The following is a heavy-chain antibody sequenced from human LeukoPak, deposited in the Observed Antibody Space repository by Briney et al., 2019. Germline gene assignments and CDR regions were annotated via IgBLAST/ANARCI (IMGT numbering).Heavy chain of an antibody. CDR3: ARDNRYSGYDDGAMDV. CDR1: GFTVSSNY. V-gene: IGHV3-66*01. Sequence: GGSLRLSCAASGFTVSSNYMSWVRQAPGKGLEWVSVIYSGGSTYYADSVKGRFTISRDNAKNSLYLQMNSLRAEDTAVYYCARDNRYSGYDDGAMDVWGKGTTVTVSS. J-gene: IGHJ6*04. CDR2: IYSGGST. D-gene: IGHD5-12*01.